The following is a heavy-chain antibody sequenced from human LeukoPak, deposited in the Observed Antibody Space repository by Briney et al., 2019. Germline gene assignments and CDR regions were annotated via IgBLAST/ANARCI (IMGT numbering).Heavy chain of an antibody. CDR3: AREGGPYRPLDY. Sequence: SETLSLTCGVSGDSITNTNYWTSLRQPPGKGVEWIGEVNLQGSTNYNPSLMGRVAIAVDTSETHISLQLTSVTGADTAVYYCAREGGPYRPLDYAGQGTLVTVS. CDR2: VNLQGST. CDR1: GDSITNTNY. V-gene: IGHV4-4*02. J-gene: IGHJ4*02.